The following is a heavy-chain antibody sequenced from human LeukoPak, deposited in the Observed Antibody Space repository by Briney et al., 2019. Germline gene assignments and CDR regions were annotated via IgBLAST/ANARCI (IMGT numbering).Heavy chain of an antibody. D-gene: IGHD2-15*01. J-gene: IGHJ4*02. CDR1: GFTFSSYA. V-gene: IGHV3-23*01. CDR3: AGSGYCSGGSCYIYFDY. Sequence: GGSLRLSCAASGFTFSSYAMNWVRQAPGKGLEWVSAISGNGVNTYYADPVKGRFTISRDNSKNTLYLQMNSLRAEDTAVYYCAGSGYCSGGSCYIYFDYWGQGTLVTVSS. CDR2: ISGNGVNT.